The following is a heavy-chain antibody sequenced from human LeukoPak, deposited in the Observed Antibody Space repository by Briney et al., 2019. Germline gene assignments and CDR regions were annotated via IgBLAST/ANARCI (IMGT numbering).Heavy chain of an antibody. CDR1: GGTFSSYA. Sequence: SVKVSCKASGGTFSSYAISWVRQAPGQGLEWMGGIIPIFGTANYAQKFQGRVTITADESTSTAYMEVSRRRSEDTAVYYCARALVFTMVREHPGYYFDYWGQGTLVTVAP. J-gene: IGHJ4*02. CDR3: ARALVFTMVREHPGYYFDY. V-gene: IGHV1-69*13. CDR2: IIPIFGTA. D-gene: IGHD3-10*01.